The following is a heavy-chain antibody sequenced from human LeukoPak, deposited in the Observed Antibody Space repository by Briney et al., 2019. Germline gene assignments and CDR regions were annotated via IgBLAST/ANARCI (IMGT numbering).Heavy chain of an antibody. D-gene: IGHD6-19*01. CDR3: ARDHALAVAGTQGT. V-gene: IGHV1-69*05. Sequence: SVKVSCKASGGTFSSYAISWVRQAPGQGLGWMGRIIPIFGTANYAQKFQGRVTITTDESTSTAYMELSSLRSEDTAVYYCARDHALAVAGTQGTWGQGTLVTVSS. CDR1: GGTFSSYA. J-gene: IGHJ4*02. CDR2: IIPIFGTA.